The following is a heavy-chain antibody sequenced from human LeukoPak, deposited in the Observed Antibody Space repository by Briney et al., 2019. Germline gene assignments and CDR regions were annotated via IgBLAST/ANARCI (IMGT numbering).Heavy chain of an antibody. D-gene: IGHD3-3*01. CDR2: ISSSSSYI. J-gene: IGHJ4*02. CDR3: ARDLIDFWSGYYYYFDY. Sequence: GGSLRLSCADSGFTFSSYSMNWVRQAPGKGLEWVSSISSSSSYIYYADSVKGRFTISRDNAKNSLYLQMNSLRAEDTAVYYCARDLIDFWSGYYYYFDYWGQGTLVTVSS. CDR1: GFTFSSYS. V-gene: IGHV3-21*01.